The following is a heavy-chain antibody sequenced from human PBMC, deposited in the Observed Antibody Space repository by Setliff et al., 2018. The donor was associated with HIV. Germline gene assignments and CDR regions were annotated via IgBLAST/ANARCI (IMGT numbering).Heavy chain of an antibody. D-gene: IGHD3-3*01. CDR2: IYYSGST. V-gene: IGHV4-39*01. Sequence: SETLSLTCTVSGGSISSSSYYWGWIRQPPGKGLEWIGSIYYSGSTYYNPSLKSRVTISVDTSKNQFSLKLGSVTAADTAVYYCARLYYDFWSGYYSFGREHAFDIWGQGTMVTVSS. CDR3: ARLYYDFWSGYYSFGREHAFDI. CDR1: GGSISSSSYY. J-gene: IGHJ3*02.